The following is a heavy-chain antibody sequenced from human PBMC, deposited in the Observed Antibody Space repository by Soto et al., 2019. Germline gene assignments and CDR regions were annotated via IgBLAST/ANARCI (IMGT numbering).Heavy chain of an antibody. CDR1: GYTSTRYT. J-gene: IGHJ5*02. D-gene: IGHD2-15*01. CDR3: ARGIATGQLDP. CDR2: INPDNGNT. Sequence: ASVKVSCKASGYTSTRYTMNWVRQAPGQRLEWMGWINPDNGNTKSSQKFQDRVIITRDTSASTAYMDLSSLRSEDTAVYYCARGIATGQLDPWGQGTLVTVSS. V-gene: IGHV1-3*01.